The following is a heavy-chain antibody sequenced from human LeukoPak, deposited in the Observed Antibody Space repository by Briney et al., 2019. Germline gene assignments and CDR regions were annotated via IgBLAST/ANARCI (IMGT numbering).Heavy chain of an antibody. D-gene: IGHD3-22*01. J-gene: IGHJ3*02. Sequence: GASVKVSCKASGSTFTSYGISWVRQAPGQGLEWMGRIIPILGIANYEQKFQGRVTITADKPTNTAYMELSRLRSEDTAVYYCARFSSGYYAGSVHAWVCDIWGQGTMVTVS. CDR1: GSTFTSYG. CDR2: IIPILGIA. V-gene: IGHV1-69*04. CDR3: ARFSSGYYAGSVHAWVCDI.